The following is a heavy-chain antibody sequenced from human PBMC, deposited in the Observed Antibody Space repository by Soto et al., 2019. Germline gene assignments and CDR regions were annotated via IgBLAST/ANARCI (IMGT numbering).Heavy chain of an antibody. CDR3: IRDGGRAYEMDV. J-gene: IGHJ6*02. D-gene: IGHD3-16*01. Sequence: GSLRLSCAASGFTFSDYSLNWVRQAPGKGLEWVSYISFRSIRKLYADSVRGRFTISRDDAKNSVFLQMNSLRDEDTAVYYCIRDGGRAYEMDVWGQGTTVTVSS. V-gene: IGHV3-48*02. CDR1: GFTFSDYS. CDR2: ISFRSIRK.